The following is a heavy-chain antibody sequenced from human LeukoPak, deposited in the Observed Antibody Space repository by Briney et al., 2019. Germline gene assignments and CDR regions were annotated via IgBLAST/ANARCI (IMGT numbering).Heavy chain of an antibody. CDR1: GGSFSGYY. CDR2: INHSGST. D-gene: IGHD6-6*01. Sequence: SETLSLTCAVYGGSFSGYYWSWIRQPPGKGLEWIGEINHSGSTNYNPSLKSQVTISVDTSKNQFSLKLSSVTAADTAVYYCARMSIAARRGDYWGQGTLVTVSS. CDR3: ARMSIAARRGDY. V-gene: IGHV4-34*01. J-gene: IGHJ4*02.